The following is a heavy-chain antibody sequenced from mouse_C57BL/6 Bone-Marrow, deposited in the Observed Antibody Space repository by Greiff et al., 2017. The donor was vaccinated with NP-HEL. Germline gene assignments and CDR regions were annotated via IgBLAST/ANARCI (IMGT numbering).Heavy chain of an antibody. CDR3: AHYGYLYAMDY. D-gene: IGHD2-2*01. V-gene: IGHV1-63*01. CDR1: GSTFTHYW. J-gene: IGHJ4*01. CDR2: IYPGGGYT. Sequence: VQLQESGAELVRPGPSVKMSCKASGSTFTHYWIGWAKQRPGHGLEWIGDIYPGGGYTNYNEKFKGKATLTADKSSSTAYMQFSSLTSEDSAIYYCAHYGYLYAMDYWGQGTSVTVSS.